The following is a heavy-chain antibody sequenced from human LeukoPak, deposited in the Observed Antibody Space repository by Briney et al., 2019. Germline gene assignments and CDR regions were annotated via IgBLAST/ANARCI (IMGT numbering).Heavy chain of an antibody. D-gene: IGHD7-27*01. J-gene: IGHJ4*02. CDR1: GFTFSSYA. V-gene: IGHV3-7*03. CDR2: IKQDGSER. Sequence: GGSLRLSCAASGFTFSSYAMSWVRQAPGKGLEWVANIKQDGSERYYVDSVKGRFTISRDNAKNSLYLQMNSLRAEDTAVYYCAKDGGLWVSAHWGDSWGRGTLVTVSS. CDR3: AKDGGLWVSAHWGDS.